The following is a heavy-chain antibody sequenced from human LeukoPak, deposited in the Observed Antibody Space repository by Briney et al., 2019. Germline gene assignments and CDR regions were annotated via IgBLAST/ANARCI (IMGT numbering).Heavy chain of an antibody. D-gene: IGHD2-15*01. J-gene: IGHJ6*02. Sequence: PGGSLRLSCAASELTLSDHYMDWVRQAPGKGLEWIGEINHSGSTNYNPSLKSRVTISVDTSKNQFSLKLSSVTAADTAVYYCARGLVVAATPGTYYYYGMDVWGQGTTVTVSS. CDR1: ELTLSDHY. CDR3: ARGLVVAATPGTYYYYGMDV. CDR2: INHSGST. V-gene: IGHV4-34*01.